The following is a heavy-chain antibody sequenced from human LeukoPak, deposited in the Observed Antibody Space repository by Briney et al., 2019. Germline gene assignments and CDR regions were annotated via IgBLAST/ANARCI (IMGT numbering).Heavy chain of an antibody. D-gene: IGHD2-2*01. V-gene: IGHV3-23*01. Sequence: GGSLRLSCAASGFTFSSYAMSWVRQAPGKGLEWVSAISGSGGSTYYADSVKGRFTISRDNSTNTLYLQMNSLRAEDTAVYYCAKEDIVVVPAAIGFAFDIWGQGTMVTVSS. CDR3: AKEDIVVVPAAIGFAFDI. CDR1: GFTFSSYA. J-gene: IGHJ3*02. CDR2: ISGSGGST.